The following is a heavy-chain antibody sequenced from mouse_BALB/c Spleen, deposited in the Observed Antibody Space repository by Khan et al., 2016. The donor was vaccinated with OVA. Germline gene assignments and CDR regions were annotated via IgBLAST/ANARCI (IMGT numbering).Heavy chain of an antibody. D-gene: IGHD1-1*01. Sequence: VQLQQSGAELAKPGASVKMSCKASGYTFTSYWMHWVKQRPGQGLEWMGYIDPSTDYTEYNQKFRDKATLTVDKSSTTVYMQLTSLTSEDSAVYYCVNHGSSSAWFTYWGQGTLVTVSA. CDR1: GYTFTSYW. CDR3: VNHGSSSAWFTY. J-gene: IGHJ3*01. CDR2: IDPSTDYT. V-gene: IGHV1-7*01.